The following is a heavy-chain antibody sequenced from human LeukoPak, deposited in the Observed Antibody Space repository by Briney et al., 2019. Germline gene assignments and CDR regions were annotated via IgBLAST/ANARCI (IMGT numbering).Heavy chain of an antibody. V-gene: IGHV3-30*18. J-gene: IGHJ4*02. CDR2: ISYDGSNK. D-gene: IGHD3-22*01. CDR1: GFTFSSYG. Sequence: PGGSLRLSCAASGFTFSSYGMHWVRQAPGKGLEWVAVISYDGSNKYYADSVKGRFTISRDNSKNTLYLQMNSLRAEDTAVYYCAKSFSAYYYDSSGFDYWGRGTLVTVSS. CDR3: AKSFSAYYYDSSGFDY.